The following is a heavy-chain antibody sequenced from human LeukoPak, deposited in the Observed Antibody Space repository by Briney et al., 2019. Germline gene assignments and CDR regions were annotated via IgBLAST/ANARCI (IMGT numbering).Heavy chain of an antibody. Sequence: GGSLRLSCAPSGFPFNSYSMHWVRQAPGKGLEGFPSISSSSSYIYYADSVKGRFTISRDNAKNSLYLQMNSLRAEDTAVYYCARVSSSSWDYWGQGTLVTVSS. J-gene: IGHJ4*02. CDR2: ISSSSSYI. D-gene: IGHD6-13*01. CDR1: GFPFNSYS. V-gene: IGHV3-21*01. CDR3: ARVSSSSWDY.